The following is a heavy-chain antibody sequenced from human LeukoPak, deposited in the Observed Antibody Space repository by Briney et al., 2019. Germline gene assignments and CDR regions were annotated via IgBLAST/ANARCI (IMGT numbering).Heavy chain of an antibody. Sequence: GASVKVSCKASGYTFTSSGISWVRQAPGQGLEWMGWISAYNGNTNYAQKLQGRVTMTTDTSTSTAYMELRSLRSDDTAVYYCARDLGESYGDLRFDYWGPGTLVTVSS. V-gene: IGHV1-18*01. J-gene: IGHJ4*02. D-gene: IGHD4-17*01. CDR3: ARDLGESYGDLRFDY. CDR2: ISAYNGNT. CDR1: GYTFTSSG.